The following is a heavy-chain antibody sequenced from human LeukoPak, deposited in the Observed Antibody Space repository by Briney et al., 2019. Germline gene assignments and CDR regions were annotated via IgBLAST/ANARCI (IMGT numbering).Heavy chain of an antibody. Sequence: GGSLRLSCAASGFTFSSYSMNWVRQAPGKGLEWVSSISSSSSYIYYADSVKGRLTISRDNAKNSLYLQMNSLRAEDTAVYYCVRGYDILTGYYMPGAWGQGTLVTVSS. CDR3: VRGYDILTGYYMPGA. CDR1: GFTFSSYS. D-gene: IGHD3-9*01. J-gene: IGHJ5*02. V-gene: IGHV3-21*01. CDR2: ISSSSSYI.